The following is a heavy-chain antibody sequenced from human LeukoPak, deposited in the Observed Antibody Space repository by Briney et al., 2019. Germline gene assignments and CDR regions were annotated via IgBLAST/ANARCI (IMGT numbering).Heavy chain of an antibody. J-gene: IGHJ5*02. D-gene: IGHD4-23*01. CDR3: ARGCGKLGFNWFDP. Sequence: SETLSLTCAVYGGSFSGYYWSWIRQPPGKGLEWIGEINHSGSTNYNPSLKSRVTISVDTSKNQFSLKLSSVTAADTAVYYCARGCGKLGFNWFDPWGQGTLVTVSS. CDR1: GGSFSGYY. V-gene: IGHV4-34*01. CDR2: INHSGST.